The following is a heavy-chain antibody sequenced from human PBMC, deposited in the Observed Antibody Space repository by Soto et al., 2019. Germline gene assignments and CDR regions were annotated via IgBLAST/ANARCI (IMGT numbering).Heavy chain of an antibody. Sequence: PGGSLRLSCAASGFTFSSYSMNWVRQAPGKGLEWVSSISSSSYIYYADSVKGRFTISRDNAKNSLYLQMNSLRAEDTAVYYCARDNEGATAFDIWGQGTMVTVSS. J-gene: IGHJ3*02. CDR2: ISSSSYI. V-gene: IGHV3-21*01. CDR3: ARDNEGATAFDI. CDR1: GFTFSSYS. D-gene: IGHD1-26*01.